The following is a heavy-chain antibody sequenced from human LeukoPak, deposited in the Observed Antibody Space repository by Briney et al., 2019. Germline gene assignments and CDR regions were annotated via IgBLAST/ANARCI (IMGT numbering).Heavy chain of an antibody. CDR1: GYTFTSYD. V-gene: IGHV1-2*02. CDR3: ARDRNQYYFDY. CDR2: INPNSGGT. J-gene: IGHJ4*02. Sequence: ASVKVSCKASGYTFTSYDIDWVRQATGQGLEWMGWINPNSGGTNYAQKFQGRVTMTRDTSISTAYMELSRLRSDDTAVYYCARDRNQYYFDYWGQGTLVTVSS.